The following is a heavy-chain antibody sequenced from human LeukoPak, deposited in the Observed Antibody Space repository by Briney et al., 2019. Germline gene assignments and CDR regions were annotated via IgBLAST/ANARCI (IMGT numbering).Heavy chain of an antibody. CDR1: GFTFSSYS. Sequence: PGGSLRLSCAASGFTFSSYSMNWVRQAPGKGLEWVSSISSSSSYIYYADSVKGRFTISRDNAKNSLYLQMNSLRAEDTAVYYCARMMLYYDILTGYPDYWGQGTLVTVSS. CDR3: ARMMLYYDILTGYPDY. J-gene: IGHJ4*02. V-gene: IGHV3-21*01. D-gene: IGHD3-9*01. CDR2: ISSSSSYI.